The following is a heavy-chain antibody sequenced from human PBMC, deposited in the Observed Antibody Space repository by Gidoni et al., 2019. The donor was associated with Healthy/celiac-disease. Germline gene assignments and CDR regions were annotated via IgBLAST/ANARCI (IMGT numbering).Heavy chain of an antibody. CDR2: ISYDGSNK. J-gene: IGHJ3*02. D-gene: IGHD3-22*01. V-gene: IGHV3-30*01. CDR3: ARENYYDSSRAFDI. Sequence: QVQLVESGGGVVQPGRSLSLSCAASGFTFSSYAMHWVRQAPGKGLEWVAVISYDGSNKYYADSVKGRFTISRDNSKNTLYLQMNSLRAEDTAVYYCARENYYDSSRAFDIWGQGTMVTVSS. CDR1: GFTFSSYA.